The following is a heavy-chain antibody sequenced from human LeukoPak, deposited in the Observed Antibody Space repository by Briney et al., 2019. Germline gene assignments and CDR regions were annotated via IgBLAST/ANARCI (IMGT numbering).Heavy chain of an antibody. D-gene: IGHD1-26*01. Sequence: GGSLRLSCAASGFTFSTFWMHWVRQAPGKGLMWVSQINNDGSDTKYADSVKGRFTISRDNAKNTVYLQMNSLRAEDTAVYYCARDPLLWELPSDYWGQGTLLTVSS. CDR2: INNDGSDT. J-gene: IGHJ4*02. V-gene: IGHV3-74*03. CDR3: ARDPLLWELPSDY. CDR1: GFTFSTFW.